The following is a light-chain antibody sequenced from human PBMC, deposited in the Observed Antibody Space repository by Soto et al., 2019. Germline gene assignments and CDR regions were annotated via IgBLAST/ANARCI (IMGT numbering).Light chain of an antibody. Sequence: EIVMTQSPATLAVSPGERATLSCRASQSLSDNLAWYQQKRGQAPRLLIYDASSRATGIPARFSGSGSGTEFTLTISSLQSEDFAVYFCQQYDNWPRXFGQGTRVEIK. CDR2: DAS. J-gene: IGKJ1*01. CDR3: QQYDNWPRX. CDR1: QSLSDN. V-gene: IGKV3-15*01.